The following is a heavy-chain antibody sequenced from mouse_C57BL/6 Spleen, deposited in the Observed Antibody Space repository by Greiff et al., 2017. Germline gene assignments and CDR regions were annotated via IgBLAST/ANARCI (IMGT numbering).Heavy chain of an antibody. J-gene: IGHJ3*01. D-gene: IGHD2-4*01. V-gene: IGHV1-64*01. CDR1: GYTFTSYW. CDR2: IHPKSGST. CDR3: ARTYDYDGAWFAY. Sequence: QVQLQQPGAELVKPGASVKLSCKASGYTFTSYWMHWVKQRPGQGLEWIGMIHPKSGSTNYNEKFKSKATLTVDTSSSTAYMQLSSLTSEYSAVYYCARTYDYDGAWFAYWGQGTLVTVSA.